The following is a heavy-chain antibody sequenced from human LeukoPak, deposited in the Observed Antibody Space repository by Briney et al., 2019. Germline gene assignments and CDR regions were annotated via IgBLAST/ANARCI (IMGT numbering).Heavy chain of an antibody. D-gene: IGHD3-3*01. CDR2: IIPIFGTA. V-gene: IGHV1-69*13. CDR3: AIGLYYDFWSGYYRLGD. J-gene: IGHJ4*02. Sequence: GASVKVSCKASGGTFSSYAISWVRQAPGQGLEWMGGIIPIFGTANYAQKFQGRVTITADESTSTAYMELSSLRSEDTAVYYCAIGLYYDFWSGYYRLGDWGQGTLVTVSS. CDR1: GGTFSSYA.